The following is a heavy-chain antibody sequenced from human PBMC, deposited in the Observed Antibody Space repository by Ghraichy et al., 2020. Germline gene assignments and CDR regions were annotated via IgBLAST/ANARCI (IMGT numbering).Heavy chain of an antibody. CDR1: GYTFTGYY. V-gene: IGHV1-2*02. D-gene: IGHD2-2*01. CDR3: ARIPGIVVVPAASRKYYFDY. J-gene: IGHJ4*02. Sequence: ASVKVSCKASGYTFTGYYMHWVRQAPGQGLEWMGWINPNSGGTNYAQKFQGRVTMTRDTSISTAYMELSRLRSDDTAVYYCARIPGIVVVPAASRKYYFDYWGQGTLVTVSS. CDR2: INPNSGGT.